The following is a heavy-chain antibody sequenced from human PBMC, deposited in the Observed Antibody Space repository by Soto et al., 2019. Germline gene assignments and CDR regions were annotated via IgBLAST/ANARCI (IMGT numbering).Heavy chain of an antibody. D-gene: IGHD3-3*01. CDR1: GFTFSSYA. J-gene: IGHJ6*02. V-gene: IGHV3-23*01. CDR2: ISGSGGSK. CDR3: ARDRRGEGRFLEWYPPEYPYYYYGMDV. Sequence: GGSLRLSCAASGFTFSSYAMSWVRQAPGKGLEWVSAISGSGGSKYYADSVKGRFTISRDNSKNTLYLQMNSLRAEDTAVYYCARDRRGEGRFLEWYPPEYPYYYYGMDVWGQGTTVTVSS.